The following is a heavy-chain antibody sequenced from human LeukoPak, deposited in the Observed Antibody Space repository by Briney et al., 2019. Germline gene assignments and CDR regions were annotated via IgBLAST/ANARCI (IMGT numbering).Heavy chain of an antibody. Sequence: SETLSLTCTVSGGSMSGFYWRWIRQPPGKGLEWIGYFYYSRDTNYNPALKSRVTLSVDTSKRQFALEVNSLTAADTAVYYCARWNYDILTAYLYFDYWGQGTLLTVSS. V-gene: IGHV4-59*01. CDR2: FYYSRDT. J-gene: IGHJ4*02. CDR3: ARWNYDILTAYLYFDY. D-gene: IGHD3-9*01. CDR1: GGSMSGFY.